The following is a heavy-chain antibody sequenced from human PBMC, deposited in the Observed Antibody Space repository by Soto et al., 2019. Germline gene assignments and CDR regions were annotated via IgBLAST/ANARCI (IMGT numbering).Heavy chain of an antibody. CDR2: IRPDGSER. Sequence: GGSLRLSCAAAGFTLSHFWMGWVRQAPGKGPEWVANIRPDGSERHYVDSAKGRFTISRDNAKDSLYLQMNSLRSDDTAMYYCARDRAYNIFDYWGLGTLVTSPQ. CDR1: GFTLSHFW. D-gene: IGHD1-1*01. CDR3: ARDRAYNIFDY. J-gene: IGHJ4*02. V-gene: IGHV3-7*01.